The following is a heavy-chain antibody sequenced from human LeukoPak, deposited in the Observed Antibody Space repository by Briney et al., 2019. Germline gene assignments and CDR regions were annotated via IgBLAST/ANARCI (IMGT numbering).Heavy chain of an antibody. V-gene: IGHV3-9*01. CDR3: ARDPPHPAV. Sequence: PGGSLRLSCAASGFTFDDYAMHWVRQAQGKGLEWVSGISWNSGSIGYADSVKGRFTISRDNAKNSLYLQMNSLRAEDTAVYYCARDPPHPAVWGQGTLVTVSS. CDR1: GFTFDDYA. CDR2: ISWNSGSI. J-gene: IGHJ4*02.